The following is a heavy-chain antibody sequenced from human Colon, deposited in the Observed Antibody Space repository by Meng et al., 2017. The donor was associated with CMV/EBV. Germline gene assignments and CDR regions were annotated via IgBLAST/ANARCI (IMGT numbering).Heavy chain of an antibody. V-gene: IGHV4-31*01. Sequence: LRLSCTVSGGSISSGGYYWSWIRQHPGKGLEWIGYIYYSGSTYYNPSLKSAFTISLDTSKNQFSLKLSFVTAADTAVYYCARLRITMIIATWGQGTLVTVSS. CDR2: IYYSGST. CDR1: GGSISSGGYY. D-gene: IGHD3-22*01. CDR3: ARLRITMIIAT. J-gene: IGHJ4*02.